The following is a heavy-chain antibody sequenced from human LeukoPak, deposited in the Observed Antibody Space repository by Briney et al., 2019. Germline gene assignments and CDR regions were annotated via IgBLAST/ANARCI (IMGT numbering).Heavy chain of an antibody. V-gene: IGHV3-21*06. CDR2: ITGSYGYS. D-gene: IGHD2-21*01. CDR1: GFTFSSHS. J-gene: IGHJ4*02. Sequence: GGSLRLSCAASGFTFSSHSMNWVRQAPGMGLEWVAAITGSYGYSFYADSLKGRFTISRDNAKNSVSLQMDSLRAEDTAVYYCVRLNIWGGDYFFDSWGQGALVSVSS. CDR3: VRLNIWGGDYFFDS.